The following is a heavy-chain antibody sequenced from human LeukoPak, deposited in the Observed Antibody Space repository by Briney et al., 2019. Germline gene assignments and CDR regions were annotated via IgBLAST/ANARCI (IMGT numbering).Heavy chain of an antibody. V-gene: IGHV1-69*13. Sequence: GASVKVSCKASGGTFSNYAISWVRQAPGQGLEWMGGIIPIFGTANYAQKFQGRVTITADESTSTAYMELSSLRSEDTAVYYCARDFPDSSGPHGWFDPWGQGTLVTVSS. CDR3: ARDFPDSSGPHGWFDP. J-gene: IGHJ5*02. CDR1: GGTFSNYA. D-gene: IGHD3-22*01. CDR2: IIPIFGTA.